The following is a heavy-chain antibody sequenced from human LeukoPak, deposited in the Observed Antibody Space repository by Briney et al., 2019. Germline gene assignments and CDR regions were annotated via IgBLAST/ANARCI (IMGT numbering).Heavy chain of an antibody. CDR2: MNPNSGNT. Sequence: ASVKVSCKASGGTFSSYAISWVRQAPGQGLEWMGWMNPNSGNTGYAQKFQGRVTMTRNTSISTAYMELSSLRSEDTAVYYCARGLRVRGYSYGLLDPWGQGTLVTVSS. V-gene: IGHV1-8*02. CDR1: GGTFSSYA. D-gene: IGHD5-18*01. J-gene: IGHJ5*02. CDR3: ARGLRVRGYSYGLLDP.